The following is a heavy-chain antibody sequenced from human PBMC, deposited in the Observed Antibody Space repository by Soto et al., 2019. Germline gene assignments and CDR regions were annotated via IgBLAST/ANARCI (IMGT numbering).Heavy chain of an antibody. CDR3: SSHIVFASGTDSESIT. J-gene: IGHJ5*02. CDR1: GFISYAW. V-gene: IGHV3-15*07. Sequence: GGSLRPSCAASGFISYAWMNWVRQAPGKGLEWVGRIKSKIDGETTDYAAPVKDRFIISRDDSKNTLYLQMNSLKTEDSAVYYCSSHIVFASGTDSESITWGQGTLVTVSS. CDR2: IKSKIDGETT. D-gene: IGHD1-26*01.